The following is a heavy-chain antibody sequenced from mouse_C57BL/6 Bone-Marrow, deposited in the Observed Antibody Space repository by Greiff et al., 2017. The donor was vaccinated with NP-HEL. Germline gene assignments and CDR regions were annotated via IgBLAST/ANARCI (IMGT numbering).Heavy chain of an antibody. CDR2: IDPEDGET. D-gene: IGHD1-1*01. CDR1: GFNIKDYY. CDR3: ASGATVVATDYFDY. Sequence: EVKLQESGAELVKPGASVKLSCTASGFNIKDYYMHWVKQRTEQGLEWIGRIDPEDGETKYAPKFQGKATITADTSSNTAYLQLSSLTSEDTAVYYCASGATVVATDYFDYWGQGTTLTVSS. V-gene: IGHV14-2*01. J-gene: IGHJ2*01.